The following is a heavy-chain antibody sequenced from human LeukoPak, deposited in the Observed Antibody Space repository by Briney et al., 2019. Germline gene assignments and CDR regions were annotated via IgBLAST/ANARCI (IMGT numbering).Heavy chain of an antibody. CDR3: ARDNRYSGYASTRYGMDV. Sequence: GGSLRLSCAASGFTVRSNYMSWVRQAPGKGLAWVSVIYSGGSTYYADSVKGRFTISRHNSKNTLYLQMNSLRAEDTAVYYCARDNRYSGYASTRYGMDVWGQGTTVTVSS. D-gene: IGHD5-12*01. CDR1: GFTVRSNY. CDR2: IYSGGST. J-gene: IGHJ6*02. V-gene: IGHV3-53*04.